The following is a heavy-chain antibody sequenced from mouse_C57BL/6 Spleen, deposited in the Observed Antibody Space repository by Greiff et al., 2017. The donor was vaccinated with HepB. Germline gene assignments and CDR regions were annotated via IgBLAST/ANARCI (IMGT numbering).Heavy chain of an antibody. CDR3: ASSRQLHAMDY. CDR1: GFTFSDYY. J-gene: IGHJ4*01. V-gene: IGHV5-12*01. Sequence: EVQVVESGGGLVQPGGSLKLSCAASGFTFSDYYMYWVRQTPEKRLEWVAYISNGGGSTYYPDTVKGRFTISRDNAKNTLYLQMSRLKSEDTAMYYCASSRQLHAMDYWGQGTSVTVSS. D-gene: IGHD3-2*01. CDR2: ISNGGGST.